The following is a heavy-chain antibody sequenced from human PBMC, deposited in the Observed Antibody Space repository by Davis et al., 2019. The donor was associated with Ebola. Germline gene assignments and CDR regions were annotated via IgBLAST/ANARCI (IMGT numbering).Heavy chain of an antibody. CDR1: GGSISSYY. Sequence: MPSETLSLTCTVSGGSISSYYWSWIRQPPGKGLEWIGHIYYSGSTNYNPSLKSRVTISVDTSKNQFSLKLSSVTAADTAVYYCASLDYGGNSGLDYWGQGTLVTVSS. CDR3: ASLDYGGNSGLDY. D-gene: IGHD4-23*01. J-gene: IGHJ4*02. V-gene: IGHV4-59*01. CDR2: IYYSGST.